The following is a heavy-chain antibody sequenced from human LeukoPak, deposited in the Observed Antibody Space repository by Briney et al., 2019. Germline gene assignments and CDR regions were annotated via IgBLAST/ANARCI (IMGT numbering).Heavy chain of an antibody. CDR3: ARGYCSGGSCYPYYMDV. CDR2: IYSGGST. D-gene: IGHD2-15*01. V-gene: IGHV3-53*01. CDR1: GFTVSSNF. J-gene: IGHJ6*03. Sequence: GGSLRLSCAASGFTVSSNFMNWVRQAPGKGLEWVSVIYSGGSTYYADSVKGRFTISRDNSKNTLYLQMNSLRAEDTAVYYCARGYCSGGSCYPYYMDVWGKGTTVTVSS.